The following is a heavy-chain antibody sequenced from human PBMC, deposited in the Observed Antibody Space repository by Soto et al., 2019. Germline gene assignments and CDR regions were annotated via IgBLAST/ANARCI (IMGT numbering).Heavy chain of an antibody. CDR2: ISSGSSTI. CDR3: ARVDYGGAIY. Sequence: LRLSCAASGFTFSSYSMNWVRQAPGKGLEWVSYISSGSSTIYYADSVKGRFTISRDNARNSLYLQMNSLRDEDTAVYYCARVDYGGAIYWGQGTLVTVSS. V-gene: IGHV3-48*02. D-gene: IGHD4-17*01. J-gene: IGHJ4*02. CDR1: GFTFSSYS.